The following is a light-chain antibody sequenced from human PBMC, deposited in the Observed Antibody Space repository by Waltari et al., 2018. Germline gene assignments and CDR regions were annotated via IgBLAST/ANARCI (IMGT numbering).Light chain of an antibody. J-gene: IGLJ2*01. V-gene: IGLV1-47*01. CDR3: AAWDDSLSAVP. CDR2: KNN. Sequence: SVLPHPPPTSATPDHTVTFSCSGTTPTIRRPYVYWYQQVPGMPPKLLIYKNNQRPSGVPDRFSGSKSGTSASLAISALRSEDEADYYCAAWDDSLSAVPFGGGTKVTVL. CDR1: TPTIRRPY.